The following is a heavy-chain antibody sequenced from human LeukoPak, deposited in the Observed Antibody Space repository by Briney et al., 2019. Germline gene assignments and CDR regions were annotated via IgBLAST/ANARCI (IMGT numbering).Heavy chain of an antibody. V-gene: IGHV3-23*01. Sequence: PGGSLRLSCAASGFTFSSYAMSWVRQAPGKGLEWVSAISGSGGSTYYADSVKGRFTISRDNSKNTLYLQMNSPRAEDTAVYYCAKDPRWSSGWRSSNGDAFDIWGQGTMVTVSS. CDR1: GFTFSSYA. J-gene: IGHJ3*02. CDR2: ISGSGGST. CDR3: AKDPRWSSGWRSSNGDAFDI. D-gene: IGHD6-19*01.